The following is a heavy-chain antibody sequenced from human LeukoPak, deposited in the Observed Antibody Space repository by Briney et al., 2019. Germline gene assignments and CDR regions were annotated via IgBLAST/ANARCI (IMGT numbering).Heavy chain of an antibody. V-gene: IGHV4-39*07. CDR1: GGSISSSSYY. CDR2: IYYSGST. Sequence: PSETLSLTCTVSGGSISSSSYYWGWIRQPPGKGLEWIGSIYYSGSTYYNPSLKSRVTISVDTSKNQFSLKLSSVTAADTAIYYCASINSWFYAFDIWGQGTMVTVSS. D-gene: IGHD6-13*01. J-gene: IGHJ3*02. CDR3: ASINSWFYAFDI.